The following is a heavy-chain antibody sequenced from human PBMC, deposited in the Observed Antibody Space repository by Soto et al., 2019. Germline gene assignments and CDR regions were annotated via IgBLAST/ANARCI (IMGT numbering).Heavy chain of an antibody. CDR3: ARVTMVISDSDHLGLDV. Sequence: SETRSLACLLSVFPIISRYSGWWSRHPPGKCLECTGSISHTGTTSYSPSLTSRVSISVDTSKNQVSLKLTSVTAADTAVYFCARVTMVISDSDHLGLDVWGHGNTVTVYS. J-gene: IGHJ6*02. CDR1: VFPIISRYS. CDR2: ISHTGTT. V-gene: IGHV4-38-2*02. D-gene: IGHD4-17*01.